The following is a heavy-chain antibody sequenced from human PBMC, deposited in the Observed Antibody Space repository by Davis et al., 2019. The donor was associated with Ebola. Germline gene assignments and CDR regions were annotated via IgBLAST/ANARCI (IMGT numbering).Heavy chain of an antibody. D-gene: IGHD6-6*01. CDR1: GYTFTSYA. CDR3: ARGLVRMDYYYGMDV. CDR2: INPNSGGT. J-gene: IGHJ6*02. V-gene: IGHV1-2*04. Sequence: ASVKVSCKASGYTFTSYAMHWVRQAPGQGLEWMGWINPNSGGTNYAQKFQGWVTMTRDTSISTAYMELSRLRSDDTAVYYCARGLVRMDYYYGMDVWGQGTTVTVSS.